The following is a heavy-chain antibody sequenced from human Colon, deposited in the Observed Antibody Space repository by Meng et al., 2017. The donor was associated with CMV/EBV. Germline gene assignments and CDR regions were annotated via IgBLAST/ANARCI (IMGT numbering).Heavy chain of an antibody. CDR2: IKPDGSQG. CDR1: GFTFNTYW. J-gene: IGHJ4*02. CDR3: VGQRGDSPFAY. V-gene: IGHV3-7*01. D-gene: IGHD5-18*01. Sequence: GESLMLPCAASGFTFNTYWMTWVRQAPGKGLECVANIKPDGSQGYYVDSVKGRFTISRDNAKDLLYLQMNTLRVEDTAMYYCVGQRGDSPFAYWGQGALVTVSS.